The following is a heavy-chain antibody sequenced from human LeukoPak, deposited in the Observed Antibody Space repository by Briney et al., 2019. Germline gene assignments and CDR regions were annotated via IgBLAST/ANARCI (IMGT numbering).Heavy chain of an antibody. CDR2: IYYSGST. D-gene: IGHD3-22*01. CDR1: GGSVSSGSYY. J-gene: IGHJ5*02. CDR3: ARDHDSSGYYYGFWFDP. V-gene: IGHV4-61*01. Sequence: PSETLSLTCTVSGGSVSSGSYYWSWIRQPPGKGLAWIGYIYYSGSTNYNPSLKSRVTISVDTSKNQFSLKLSSVTAADTAVYYCARDHDSSGYYYGFWFDPWGQGTLVTVSS.